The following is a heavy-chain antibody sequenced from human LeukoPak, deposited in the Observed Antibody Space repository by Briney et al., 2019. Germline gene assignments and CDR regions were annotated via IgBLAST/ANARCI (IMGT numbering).Heavy chain of an antibody. CDR3: ARGPSRYFDAVHAFDI. CDR1: GFTFDDYA. J-gene: IGHJ3*02. D-gene: IGHD3-9*01. Sequence: PGGSLRLSCAASGFTFDDYAMHWVRHAPGKGLEWVSGISWNSGVIGYADSVKGRFTISRDNAKNPLYLQMNSLRAEDTAVYYCARGPSRYFDAVHAFDIWGQGTMVTVSS. V-gene: IGHV3-9*01. CDR2: ISWNSGVI.